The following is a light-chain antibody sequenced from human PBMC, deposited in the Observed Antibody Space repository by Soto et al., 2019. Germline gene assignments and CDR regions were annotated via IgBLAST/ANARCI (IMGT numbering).Light chain of an antibody. CDR1: QTVLYSSSNKNF. Sequence: DIVMTQSPDSLAVSLGERATIHCKSSQTVLYSSSNKNFLAWYQQKPGQPPKLLIYWASTRESGVPDRFSGSGSGTDFALSISSLQAEDVAVYYCQQYYSTPWTVGQGTKVELK. J-gene: IGKJ1*01. CDR3: QQYYSTPWT. V-gene: IGKV4-1*01. CDR2: WAS.